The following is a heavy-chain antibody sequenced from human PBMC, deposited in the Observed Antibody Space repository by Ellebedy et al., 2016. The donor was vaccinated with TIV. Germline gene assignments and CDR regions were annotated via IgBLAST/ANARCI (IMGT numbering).Heavy chain of an antibody. V-gene: IGHV3-30*18. CDR2: ISYDGSNK. CDR1: GFTFRSYG. D-gene: IGHD2/OR15-2a*01. CDR3: AKEIARSYGMDV. Sequence: GESLKISCAASGFTFRSYGMHWVRQAPGKGLEWVAVISYDGSNKYYADSVKGRFTISRDNSKNTLYLQMNSLRAEDTAVYYCAKEIARSYGMDVWGQGTTVTVSS. J-gene: IGHJ6*02.